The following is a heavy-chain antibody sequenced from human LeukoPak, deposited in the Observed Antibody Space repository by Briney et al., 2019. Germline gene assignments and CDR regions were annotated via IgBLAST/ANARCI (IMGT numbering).Heavy chain of an antibody. CDR2: IYTSDST. Sequence: SETLSLTCTVSGGSFSSGIYYWRSIRQSAAKGLEWIGRIYTSDSTFYNPLFKSRVTISLDTSMNQFFLKLTSMTVADTAVYYCAREGLQSRGWFDPWGQGTLVTVSS. D-gene: IGHD4-11*01. CDR3: AREGLQSRGWFDP. J-gene: IGHJ5*02. CDR1: GGSFSSGIYY. V-gene: IGHV4-61*02.